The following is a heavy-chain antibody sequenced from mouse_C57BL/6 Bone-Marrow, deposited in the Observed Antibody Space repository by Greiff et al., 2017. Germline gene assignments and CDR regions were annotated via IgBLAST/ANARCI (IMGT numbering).Heavy chain of an antibody. CDR1: GYTFTSYG. Sequence: VQVVESGAELARPGASVKLSCKASGYTFTSYGISWVKQRTGQGLEWIGEIYPRSGNTYYNEKFKGKATLTADKSSSTAYMELRSLTSEDSAVYFCARRLVYYDYAWFAYWGQGTLVTVSA. V-gene: IGHV1-81*01. CDR2: IYPRSGNT. CDR3: ARRLVYYDYAWFAY. D-gene: IGHD2-4*01. J-gene: IGHJ3*01.